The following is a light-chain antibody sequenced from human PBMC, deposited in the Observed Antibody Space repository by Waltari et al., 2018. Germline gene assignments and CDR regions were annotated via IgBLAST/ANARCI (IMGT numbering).Light chain of an antibody. CDR1: SSDIGSYDH. CDR2: DVN. CDR3: KSFTTRATYV. V-gene: IGLV2-14*03. Sequence: QSALTQPASVSGSLGQSITISCPGSSSDIGSYDHVSWYQQHPGKAPKCIIFDVNYRPSGVSNRFSGSKSGITASLTISGLQAEDEADYFCKSFTTRATYVFGSGTRVTV. J-gene: IGLJ1*01.